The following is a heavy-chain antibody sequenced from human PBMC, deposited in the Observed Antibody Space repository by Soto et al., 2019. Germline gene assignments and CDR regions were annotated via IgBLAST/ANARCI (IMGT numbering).Heavy chain of an antibody. CDR2: IIPVLGVA. D-gene: IGHD6-13*01. CDR1: GGTLNSYT. J-gene: IGHJ4*02. V-gene: IGHV1-69*02. Sequence: QVQLVQSGAEVKKPGSSVKVSCKASGGTLNSYTINWVRQAPGHGPEWLGRIIPVLGVANYAQTFQGRVTITADKSTSTVYMELTSLRSEDTAVYYCARSSVAAAGTLRNRGPGTLVTVSS. CDR3: ARSSVAAAGTLRN.